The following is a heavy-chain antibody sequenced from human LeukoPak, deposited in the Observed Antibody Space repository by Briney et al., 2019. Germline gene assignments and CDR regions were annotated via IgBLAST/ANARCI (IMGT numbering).Heavy chain of an antibody. V-gene: IGHV3-21*01. CDR1: GFTFSSYS. J-gene: IGHJ4*02. CDR2: ISSSSSYI. Sequence: GGSLRLSCAASGFTFSSYSMNWVRQAPGKGLEWVSSISSSSSYIYYADSVKGRFTISRDNAKNSLHLQMNSLRAEDTAVYYCARDTGYSYGMGYWGQGTLVTVSS. CDR3: ARDTGYSYGMGY. D-gene: IGHD5-18*01.